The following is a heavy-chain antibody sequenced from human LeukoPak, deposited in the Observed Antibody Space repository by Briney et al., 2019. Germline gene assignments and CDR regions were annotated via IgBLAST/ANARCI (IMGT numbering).Heavy chain of an antibody. CDR1: GYSFTSYW. D-gene: IGHD6-13*01. J-gene: IGHJ5*02. Sequence: GESLKISCQGFGYSFTSYWSCSVRQMRGKGREWMGVIYPGDFRIRYNPSFQGPVTISVDKSISTAYLQWVSLRASDSAMYYCACRDLTSTWSFPWGQGTLVTVSS. V-gene: IGHV5-51*01. CDR3: ACRDLTSTWSFP. CDR2: IYPGDFRI.